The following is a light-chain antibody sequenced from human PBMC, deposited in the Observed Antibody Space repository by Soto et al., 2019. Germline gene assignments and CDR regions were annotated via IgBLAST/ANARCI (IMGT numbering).Light chain of an antibody. CDR1: QSINKW. Sequence: DIQMTQSPSTLSASVGDTVTITCRASQSINKWLAWYQQKPGKAPTLLIFDASNLKSGVSSRFSGSGSGTEFTLAISRLQPDDVATYYCLQYSSHSWTFGQGTKVAI. J-gene: IGKJ1*01. V-gene: IGKV1-5*01. CDR2: DAS. CDR3: LQYSSHSWT.